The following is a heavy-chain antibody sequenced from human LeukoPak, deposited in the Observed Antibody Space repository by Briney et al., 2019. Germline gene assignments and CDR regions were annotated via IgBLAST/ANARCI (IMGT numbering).Heavy chain of an antibody. D-gene: IGHD4-17*01. J-gene: IGHJ4*02. CDR3: VKGGYGALLFDY. CDR2: ISSNGGST. V-gene: IGHV3-64D*06. Sequence: GGSLRLSCSASGFTFSSYAMHWVRQAPGKGLEYASAISSNGGSTYYADSVKGRFTISRDNSKNTLYLQMSSLRAEDTAVYYCVKGGYGALLFDYWGQGTLATVSS. CDR1: GFTFSSYA.